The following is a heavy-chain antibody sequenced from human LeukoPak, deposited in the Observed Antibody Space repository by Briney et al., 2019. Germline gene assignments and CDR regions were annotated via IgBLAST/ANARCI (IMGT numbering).Heavy chain of an antibody. CDR1: AFTFSSHA. CDR2: ISYGGSDK. Sequence: GGSLRLSCAASAFTFSSHAMHWVRQAPGKGLEWVAVISYGGSDKYYADSVKGRFTISRDNSKKTLYMQMNSLRAEDTAVYYCAELGITMIGGVWGKGTTVTISS. D-gene: IGHD3-10*02. CDR3: AELGITMIGGV. V-gene: IGHV3-30*04. J-gene: IGHJ6*04.